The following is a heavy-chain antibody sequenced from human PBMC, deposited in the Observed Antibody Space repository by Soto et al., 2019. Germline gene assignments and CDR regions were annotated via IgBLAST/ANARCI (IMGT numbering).Heavy chain of an antibody. CDR1: GFNFGNFG. CDR2: ISNDENIK. V-gene: IGHV3-33*01. J-gene: IGHJ4*02. D-gene: IGHD5-12*01. Sequence: GGSLRLSCVASGFNFGNFGMHWVRQAPGKGLEWLTVISNDENIKQDSVRGRFAIARDNSKNTLYLHLTSLRAEETAIYYCARGLRGVLDYWGKGTLVTVSS. CDR3: ARGLRGVLDY.